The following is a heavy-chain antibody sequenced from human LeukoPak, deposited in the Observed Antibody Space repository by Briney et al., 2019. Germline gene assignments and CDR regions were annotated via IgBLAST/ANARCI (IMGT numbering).Heavy chain of an antibody. J-gene: IGHJ2*01. V-gene: IGHV3-64D*06. CDR1: GFTFSSYA. CDR2: ISSNGGST. D-gene: IGHD6-19*01. Sequence: PGGSLRLSCSASGFTFSSYAMQWVRQAPGKGLEYVSAISSNGGSTYHADSVKGRFTISRDNSKNTLYLQMNSVRAEDTAVYYCVKDGEQWLVPGYFDLWGRGTLVTVSS. CDR3: VKDGEQWLVPGYFDL.